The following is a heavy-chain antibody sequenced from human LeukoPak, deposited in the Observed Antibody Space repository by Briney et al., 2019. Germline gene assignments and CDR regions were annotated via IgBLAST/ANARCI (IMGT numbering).Heavy chain of an antibody. J-gene: IGHJ4*02. CDR1: GFTFSTYV. CDR2: ITGSGGST. Sequence: GGSLRLSCAASGFTFSTYVVNWVRQAPGKGLEWVSTITGSGGSTYYADSVKGRFTISRDSSKNTLYLQMSRLRVEDTAVYYCAKDQHSGSYCDYWGQGTLVTVSS. D-gene: IGHD1-26*01. CDR3: AKDQHSGSYCDY. V-gene: IGHV3-23*01.